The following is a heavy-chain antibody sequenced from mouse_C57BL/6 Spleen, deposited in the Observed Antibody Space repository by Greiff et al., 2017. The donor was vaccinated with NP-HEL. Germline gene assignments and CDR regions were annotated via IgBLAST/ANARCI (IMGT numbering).Heavy chain of an antibody. CDR2: IHPNSGST. D-gene: IGHD1-1*01. V-gene: IGHV1-64*01. CDR1: GYTFTSYW. Sequence: VQLQQPGAELVKPGASVKLSCKASGYTFTSYWMHWVKQRPGQGLEWIGMIHPNSGSTNYNEKFKSKATLTVDKSSSTAYMQLSSLTSEDSAVYYCARNYYGSLPLDYWGQGTTLTVSS. CDR3: ARNYYGSLPLDY. J-gene: IGHJ2*01.